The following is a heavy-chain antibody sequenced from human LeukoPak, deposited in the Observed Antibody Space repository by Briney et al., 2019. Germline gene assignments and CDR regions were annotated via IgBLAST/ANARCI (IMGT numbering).Heavy chain of an antibody. Sequence: SETLSLTCTVSGGSISSYYWSWVRQPPGKGLEWIGYIYYSGSTNYNPSLKSRVTISVDTSKNQFSLKLSSVTAADTAVYYCARSPGKDDFWSSLYYYYGMDVWGQGTTVTVSS. D-gene: IGHD3-3*01. J-gene: IGHJ6*02. CDR1: GGSISSYY. CDR2: IYYSGST. CDR3: ARSPGKDDFWSSLYYYYGMDV. V-gene: IGHV4-59*01.